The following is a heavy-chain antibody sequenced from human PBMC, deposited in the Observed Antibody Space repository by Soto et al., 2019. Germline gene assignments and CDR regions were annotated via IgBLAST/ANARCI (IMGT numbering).Heavy chain of an antibody. D-gene: IGHD3-10*01. Sequence: GESLKISCKGSGYSFAGYWIGWVRQIPGKGLDWMVVIYPGDSDTRYSTSFHGQVTISADKSISTAYLQWSSLKASDTAMYFCARLPGVRGVFDGFNVWGQGTMVTVSS. CDR3: ARLPGVRGVFDGFNV. J-gene: IGHJ3*01. CDR2: IYPGDSDT. V-gene: IGHV5-51*01. CDR1: GYSFAGYW.